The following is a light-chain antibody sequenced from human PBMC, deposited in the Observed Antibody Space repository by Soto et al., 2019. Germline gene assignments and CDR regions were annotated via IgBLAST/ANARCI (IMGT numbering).Light chain of an antibody. CDR1: QSISSSY. CDR3: HQYGRAPAWT. CDR2: GAS. V-gene: IGKV3-20*01. Sequence: EIVLTQSPGTLSLFPGERATLSCRASQSISSSYLAWYQQKPGQAPRLLIHGASNRATGIPARFSGAGSGTDFTPAISRPETEDFGEYYCHQYGRAPAWTFGQGNKVEIK. J-gene: IGKJ1*01.